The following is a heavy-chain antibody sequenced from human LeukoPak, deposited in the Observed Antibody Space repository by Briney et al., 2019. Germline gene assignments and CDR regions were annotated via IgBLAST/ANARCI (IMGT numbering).Heavy chain of an antibody. CDR1: GGSISSYYW. CDR2: IYWDDDK. J-gene: IGHJ6*03. CDR3: AHFRRGYTYRRDYYYYMDV. V-gene: IGHV2-5*08. D-gene: IGHD5-18*01. Sequence: TLSLTCTVSGGSISSYYWSWIRQPPGKGLEWLALIYWDDDKRYSPSLRSRLTITKDTSKNQVVLTMTNMDPVDTATYYCAHFRRGYTYRRDYYYYMDVWGKGTTVTISS.